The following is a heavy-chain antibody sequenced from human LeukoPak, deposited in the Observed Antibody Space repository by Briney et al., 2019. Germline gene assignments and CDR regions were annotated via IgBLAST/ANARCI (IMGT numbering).Heavy chain of an antibody. J-gene: IGHJ5*02. V-gene: IGHV1-69*13. D-gene: IGHD2-15*01. Sequence: ASVKVSCKASGVTFSHYAFSWVRHAPGQGLEWMAETIPLFGVRKYAEKFQGRVTITPDATTNTVFLDLTSLRSEDTAVYYCAARISATGDVGWFDPWGQGTLVTVSS. CDR3: AARISATGDVGWFDP. CDR2: TIPLFGVR. CDR1: GVTFSHYA.